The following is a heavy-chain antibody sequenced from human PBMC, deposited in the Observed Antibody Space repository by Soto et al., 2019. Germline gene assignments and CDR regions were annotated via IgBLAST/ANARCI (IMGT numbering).Heavy chain of an antibody. Sequence: ASVKVSCKASGYAFIDHYIHWLRQAPGQGLEWMGWINPNGGVTKYAQKFQGRATMTGDTSISTVYMDLSGLRSDDMAVYYCARDLHPYVGPGSIHGFFDYWGQGTLVTVSS. D-gene: IGHD3-10*01. CDR3: ARDLHPYVGPGSIHGFFDY. CDR2: INPNGGVT. CDR1: GYAFIDHY. J-gene: IGHJ4*02. V-gene: IGHV1-2*02.